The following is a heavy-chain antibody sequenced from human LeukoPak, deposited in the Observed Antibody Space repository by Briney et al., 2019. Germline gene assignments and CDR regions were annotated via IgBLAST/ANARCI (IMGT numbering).Heavy chain of an antibody. J-gene: IGHJ6*03. Sequence: SETLSLTCSVSGGSVSDFYWSWVRQSPGQGLEYIAYIYSSGSTNYNPSLKSRVTISIDTSKNTFSLKMTSVTAADTAVYYCAWRVGWPTTTYYYMDVWGRGTTVTIS. D-gene: IGHD6-19*01. CDR1: GGSVSDFY. CDR2: IYSSGST. CDR3: AWRVGWPTTTYYYMDV. V-gene: IGHV4-59*02.